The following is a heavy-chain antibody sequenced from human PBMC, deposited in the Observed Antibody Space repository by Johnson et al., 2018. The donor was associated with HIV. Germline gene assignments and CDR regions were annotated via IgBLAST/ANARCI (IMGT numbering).Heavy chain of an antibody. CDR3: AIPYFYDSGDYR. J-gene: IGHJ3*01. Sequence: QLVESGGGVVQPGRSLRLSCAASGFTFSSYAMHWVRQAPGKGLEWVAVISYDGSNKYYADSVKGRFTISRDNSKNTLYLQMNSLRAEDTAVYYCAIPYFYDSGDYRWGQGTMVTVSS. CDR2: ISYDGSNK. CDR1: GFTFSSYA. V-gene: IGHV3-30-3*01. D-gene: IGHD3-22*01.